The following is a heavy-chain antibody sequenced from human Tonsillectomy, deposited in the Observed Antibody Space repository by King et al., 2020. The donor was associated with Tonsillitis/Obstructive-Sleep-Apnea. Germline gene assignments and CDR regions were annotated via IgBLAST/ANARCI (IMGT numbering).Heavy chain of an antibody. V-gene: IGHV3-30*04. D-gene: IGHD3-22*01. J-gene: IGHJ4*02. CDR2: ISSDGNNK. Sequence: QVQLVESGGGVVQPGRSLRLSCAASGFTVSSYAMHWVRQAPGRGLEWVAVISSDGNNKYYADSVKGRFTISRDNSKNTVYLQMNSLRAEDTAVYYCARVDTMIVVVTYFDCWGQGTLVTVSS. CDR3: ARVDTMIVVVTYFDC. CDR1: GFTVSSYA.